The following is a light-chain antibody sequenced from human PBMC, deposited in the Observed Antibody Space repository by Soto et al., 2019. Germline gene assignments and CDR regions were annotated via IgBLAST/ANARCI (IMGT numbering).Light chain of an antibody. V-gene: IGKV3-11*01. CDR3: QQRRNWPIT. CDR2: DAS. J-gene: IGKJ5*01. CDR1: QSVSSY. Sequence: IVLKQSPATLSLCPWERATRSFRASQSVSSYLAWYQQKPGQAPRLLIYDASNRATGIPARFGGSGSGTDFTLTISSLEPEDFAVYYCQQRRNWPITFGQGTRLEI.